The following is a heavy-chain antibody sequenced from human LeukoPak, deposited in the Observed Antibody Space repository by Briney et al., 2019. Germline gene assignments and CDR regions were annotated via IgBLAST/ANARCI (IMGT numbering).Heavy chain of an antibody. CDR1: GYTFTSYA. CDR2: INAGDGNT. Sequence: GASVKVSCKASGYTFTSYAMHWVRQAPGQRLEWMGWINAGDGNTKYSQKFQGRVTITRDTSTSTAYMELSSLRSEDTAVYYCARGYSYGHILGYWGQGTLVTVSS. CDR3: ARGYSYGHILGY. J-gene: IGHJ4*02. D-gene: IGHD5-18*01. V-gene: IGHV1-3*01.